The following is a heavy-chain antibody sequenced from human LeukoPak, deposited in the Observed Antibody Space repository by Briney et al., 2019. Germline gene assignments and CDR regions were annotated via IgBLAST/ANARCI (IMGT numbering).Heavy chain of an antibody. D-gene: IGHD3-9*01. Sequence: GGSLRLSCAASGFTFSLYNMNWVRQAPGKGLEWVSSITTSSVYKSYADSVKGRFTISRDNAKNSLYLQMNSLRAEDTAIYYCARDSLWGRYFFDNWGQGGLVSVSS. V-gene: IGHV3-21*01. CDR2: ITTSSVYK. CDR1: GFTFSLYN. J-gene: IGHJ4*02. CDR3: ARDSLWGRYFFDN.